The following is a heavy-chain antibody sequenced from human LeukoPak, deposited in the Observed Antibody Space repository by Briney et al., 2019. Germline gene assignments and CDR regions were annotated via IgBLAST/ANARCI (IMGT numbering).Heavy chain of an antibody. CDR2: ISAYNGNT. CDR3: AREDCSGGSCSTIFDY. CDR1: GYTFTSYG. V-gene: IGHV1-18*01. D-gene: IGHD2-15*01. Sequence: ASVKVSCKASGYTFTSYGISWVRQAPGQGLEWMGWISAYNGNTNYAQKLQGRVTMTTDTSTSTAYMELRSLRSDDTAVYYCAREDCSGGSCSTIFDYWGQGTLVTVSS. J-gene: IGHJ4*02.